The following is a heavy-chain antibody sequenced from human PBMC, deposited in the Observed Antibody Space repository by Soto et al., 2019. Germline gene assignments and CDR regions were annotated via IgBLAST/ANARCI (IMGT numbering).Heavy chain of an antibody. CDR3: AREENYYESSGYAGRYFDY. D-gene: IGHD3-22*01. J-gene: IGHJ4*02. V-gene: IGHV3-48*03. Sequence: GGSLRLSCEVSGFTFSSYEMSWVRQAPGKGLECIAYISSSGSTTDHADSVKGRFTVSRDNAKNSLYLEMNSLRVEDSGIYYCAREENYYESSGYAGRYFDYWGQGALVTVSS. CDR1: GFTFSSYE. CDR2: ISSSGSTT.